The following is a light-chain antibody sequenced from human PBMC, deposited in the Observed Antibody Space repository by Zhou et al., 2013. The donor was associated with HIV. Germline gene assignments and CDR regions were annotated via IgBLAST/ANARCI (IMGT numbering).Light chain of an antibody. CDR1: QNIDRW. V-gene: IGKV1-5*03. J-gene: IGKJ4*01. Sequence: DIQMTQIPSTLSASVGDRVTITCRASQNIDRWLAWYQQKPGKAPNLLIYKASSLESGVPSRFSGSGSGTEFTLTISSLQPDDFATYYCQQYYSYPLAFGGGTRVEVK. CDR2: KAS. CDR3: QQYYSYPLA.